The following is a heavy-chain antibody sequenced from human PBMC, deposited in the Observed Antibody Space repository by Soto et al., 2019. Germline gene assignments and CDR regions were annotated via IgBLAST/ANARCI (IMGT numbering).Heavy chain of an antibody. CDR3: ARVWDIVVVPAATNNWFDP. CDR2: INHSGST. CDR1: GGSFSGYY. V-gene: IGHV4-34*01. D-gene: IGHD2-2*01. Sequence: SETLSLTCAVYGGSFSGYYWSWIRQPPGKGLEWIGEINHSGSTNYNPSLKSRVTISVDTSKNQFSLKLSSVTAADTAVYYCARVWDIVVVPAATNNWFDPWGQGTLVTVSS. J-gene: IGHJ5*02.